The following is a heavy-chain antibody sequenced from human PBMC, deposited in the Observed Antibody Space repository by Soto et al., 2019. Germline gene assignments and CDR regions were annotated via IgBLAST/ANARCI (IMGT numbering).Heavy chain of an antibody. Sequence: QVQLVESGGGVVQPGRSLRLPCAASGFTFSSYGMHWVRQAPGKGLEWVAVIWYDGSNKYYADSVKGRFTISRDNSKNTLYLQMNSLRAEDTAVYYCARVSGYDWAYYYYGMDVWGQGTTVTVSS. V-gene: IGHV3-33*01. J-gene: IGHJ6*02. D-gene: IGHD5-12*01. CDR2: IWYDGSNK. CDR1: GFTFSSYG. CDR3: ARVSGYDWAYYYYGMDV.